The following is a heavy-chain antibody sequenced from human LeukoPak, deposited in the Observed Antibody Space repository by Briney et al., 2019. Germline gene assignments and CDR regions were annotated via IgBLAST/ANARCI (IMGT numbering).Heavy chain of an antibody. CDR2: ISGSGGST. D-gene: IGHD6-19*01. V-gene: IGHV3-23*01. J-gene: IGHJ4*02. CDR1: GFTFSSYA. CDR3: ARNPGIAVAASFDY. Sequence: GGSLRLSCAASGFTFSSYAMSWVRQAPGKGLEWVSAISGSGGSTYYADSVKGRFTISRDNSKNTLYLQMNSLRAEDTAVYYCARNPGIAVAASFDYWGQGTLVTVSS.